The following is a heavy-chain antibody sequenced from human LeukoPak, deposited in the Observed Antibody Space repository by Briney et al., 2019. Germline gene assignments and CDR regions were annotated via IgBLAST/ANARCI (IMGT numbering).Heavy chain of an antibody. J-gene: IGHJ3*02. V-gene: IGHV1-2*02. CDR3: ARQSRDDAFDI. CDR2: INPDSDYR. Sequence: ASVKVSCKASGYTFTDYYMHWVRQAPGHGLEWMGWINPDSDYRYYAQRFQGRVTMTRDTSINTAYMQLNRLQSDDTAIYYCARQSRDDAFDIWGQGTMVTVSS. D-gene: IGHD5-24*01. CDR1: GYTFTDYY.